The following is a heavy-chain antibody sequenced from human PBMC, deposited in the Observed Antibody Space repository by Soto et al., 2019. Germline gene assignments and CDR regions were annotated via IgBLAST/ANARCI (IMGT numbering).Heavy chain of an antibody. D-gene: IGHD1-26*01. V-gene: IGHV3-21*01. J-gene: IGHJ4*02. CDR1: GFTFSSYS. CDR3: ARDRTYGSYLFDY. Sequence: EVQLVESGGGLVKPGGSLRLSCAASGFTFSSYSMNWVRQAPGKGLGWVSSISSSSSYIYYADSVKGRFTISRDNAKNSLYLQMNSLRAEDTAVYYCARDRTYGSYLFDYWGQGTLVTVSS. CDR2: ISSSSSYI.